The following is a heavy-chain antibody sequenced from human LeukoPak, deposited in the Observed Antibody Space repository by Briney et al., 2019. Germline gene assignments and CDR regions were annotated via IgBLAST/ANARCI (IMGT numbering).Heavy chain of an antibody. D-gene: IGHD3-22*01. CDR2: IRSSDSTT. CDR3: AKRADSSAHSFDY. CDR1: GFSFSRYG. V-gene: IGHV3-48*04. J-gene: IGHJ4*02. Sequence: GGSLRLSCAASGFSFSRYGMKWVRQAPGKGLERLSYIRSSDSTTYYADSVKGRFTISRDNAKNSLYLQMDSLRVEDTAVYYCAKRADSSAHSFDYRGQGTLVTVSS.